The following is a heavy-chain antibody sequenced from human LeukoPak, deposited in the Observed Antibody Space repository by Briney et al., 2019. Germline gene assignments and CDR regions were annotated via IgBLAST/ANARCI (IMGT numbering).Heavy chain of an antibody. V-gene: IGHV4-59*08. D-gene: IGHD6-19*01. J-gene: IGHJ6*02. CDR3: VRRLSSGWYGLDV. Sequence: PSETLSLTCTVSGASISSYYWSWIRQPPGKGLEWTGYIYYSGITNYNPSLKSRVTISVDTSKNQFSLSLRSVTAADTAVYYCVRRLSSGWYGLDVWGQGTTVTVSS. CDR2: IYYSGIT. CDR1: GASISSYY.